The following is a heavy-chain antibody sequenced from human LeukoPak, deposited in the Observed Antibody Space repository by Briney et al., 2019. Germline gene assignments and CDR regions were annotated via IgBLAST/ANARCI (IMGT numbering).Heavy chain of an antibody. CDR2: IYFAGTT. CDR1: GGSMCSSSYY. CDR3: AGMRITVFRDGTEHYHHGLDV. V-gene: IGHV4-39*02. J-gene: IGHJ6*02. Sequence: SETLSLTCTVSGGSMCSSSYYWGWIRQTPGKGLEWIGNIYFAGTTNYNPSLKSRVTISADMSKNRFSLKLTSVTAADTAVYYCAGMRITVFRDGTEHYHHGLDVWGHGTTVIVS. D-gene: IGHD3-10*01.